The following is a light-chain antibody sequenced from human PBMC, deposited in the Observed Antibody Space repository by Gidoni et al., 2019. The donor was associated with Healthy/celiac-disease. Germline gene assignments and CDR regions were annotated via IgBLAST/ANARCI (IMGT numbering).Light chain of an antibody. CDR1: QSVSSY. CDR2: DAS. CDR3: QQRSNWPPHT. V-gene: IGKV3-11*01. J-gene: IGKJ2*01. Sequence: DIVLTQSPATLSLSPGERATLSCRASQSVSSYLAWYQQKPGQAPRLLIYDASNRATGIPARFSGSGSGTDFTLTISSLEPEDFAVYYCQQRSNWPPHTFXXXTKLEIK.